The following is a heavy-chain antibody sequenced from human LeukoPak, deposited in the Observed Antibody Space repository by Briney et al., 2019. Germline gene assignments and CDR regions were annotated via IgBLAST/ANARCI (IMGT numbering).Heavy chain of an antibody. CDR1: GFSFSTYA. D-gene: IGHD3-10*01. CDR3: ARVAGNYYGSVYYFDY. CDR2: ISSRGSSI. V-gene: IGHV3-48*01. Sequence: GGSLRLSCAASGFSFSTYAMNWVRQAPGKRLEWVSYISSRGSSIYYADSVKGRFTISRDNAKNSLYLQLNSLRAEDTAVYYCARVAGNYYGSVYYFDYWGQGTLVTVSS. J-gene: IGHJ4*02.